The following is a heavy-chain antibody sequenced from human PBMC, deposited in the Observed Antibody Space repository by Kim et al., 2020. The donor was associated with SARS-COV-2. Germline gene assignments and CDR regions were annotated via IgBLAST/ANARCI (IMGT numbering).Heavy chain of an antibody. V-gene: IGHV3-21*01. CDR2: ISSSSSYI. D-gene: IGHD2-15*01. CDR3: ASDSLSYGGKDY. J-gene: IGHJ4*02. Sequence: GGSLRLSCAASGFTFSSYSMNWVRQAPGKGLEWVSSISSSSSYIYYADSVKGRFTISRDNAKNSLYLQMNSLRAEDTAVYYCASDSLSYGGKDYWGQGTLVTVSS. CDR1: GFTFSSYS.